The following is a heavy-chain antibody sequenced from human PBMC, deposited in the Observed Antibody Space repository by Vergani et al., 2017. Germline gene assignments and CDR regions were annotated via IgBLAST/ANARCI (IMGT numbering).Heavy chain of an antibody. V-gene: IGHV4-34*01. CDR2: INHSGST. D-gene: IGHD6-13*01. Sequence: QVQLQQWGAGLLKPSETLSLTCAVYGGSFSGYYWSWIRQPPGKGLEWIGEINHSGSTNYNPSLKSRVNIAVDTSKNKFSLKLSSVTAADTAVYYCARTRLVPGSDLQLVRGNWFDPWGQGTLVTVSS. CDR3: ARTRLVPGSDLQLVRGNWFDP. CDR1: GGSFSGYY. J-gene: IGHJ5*02.